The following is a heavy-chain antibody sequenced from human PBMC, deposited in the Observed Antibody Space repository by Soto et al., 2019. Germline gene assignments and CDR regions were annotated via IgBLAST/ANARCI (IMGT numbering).Heavy chain of an antibody. V-gene: IGHV3-7*03. CDR1: GFTFSNHW. Sequence: GGSLRLSCAGSGFTFSNHWMNWVRQAPGKGLEWVANIKADGSEKYYVDSVKGRFTISRDNAKNSLYLQMNSLRAEDTDVYYCERARGVDSWGQGTLVTVSS. D-gene: IGHD3-16*01. J-gene: IGHJ5*01. CDR3: ERARGVDS. CDR2: IKADGSEK.